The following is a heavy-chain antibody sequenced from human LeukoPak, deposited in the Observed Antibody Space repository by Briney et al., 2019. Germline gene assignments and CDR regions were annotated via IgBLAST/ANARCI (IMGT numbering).Heavy chain of an antibody. CDR1: GFTFSSYG. Sequence: GGSLRLSCAASGFTFSSYGMSWVRQAPGKGLEWVSAISGSGGSTYYADSVKGRFTISRDNSKNTLYLQMNSLRAEDTAVYYCAKYYTMGSQWELLRGYFQHWGQGTLVTVSS. D-gene: IGHD1-26*01. CDR2: ISGSGGST. CDR3: AKYYTMGSQWELLRGYFQH. J-gene: IGHJ1*01. V-gene: IGHV3-23*01.